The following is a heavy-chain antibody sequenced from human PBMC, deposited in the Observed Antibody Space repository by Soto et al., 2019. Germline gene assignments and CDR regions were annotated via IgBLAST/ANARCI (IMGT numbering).Heavy chain of an antibody. V-gene: IGHV3-30-3*01. CDR3: ARDNRITGSVPEIDL. CDR2: VAHVGTSK. D-gene: IGHD1-20*01. J-gene: IGHJ5*02. Sequence: GGSLRLSCAASGFSFSDHAMHWVRRAPGKGLEWVALVAHVGTSKYYARSVKGRFTISTDKSSNTLFLQMDILATEDTAVYYCARDNRITGSVPEIDLWGRGTLVTVS. CDR1: GFSFSDHA.